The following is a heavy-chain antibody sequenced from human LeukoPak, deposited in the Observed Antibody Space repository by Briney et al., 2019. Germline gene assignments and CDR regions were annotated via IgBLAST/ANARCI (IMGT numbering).Heavy chain of an antibody. CDR3: ARDLVGLRLGEGIDY. J-gene: IGHJ4*02. D-gene: IGHD3-16*01. Sequence: ASARVSCKPSGYTFTGHYLHWVRQAPGQGLEWMGWININSGGTKYAQRFQGRVTMTRDASSNTVYVEVSRLSPDDTAVYYCARDLVGLRLGEGIDYWGQGTLVTVSS. V-gene: IGHV1-2*02. CDR2: ININSGGT. CDR1: GYTFTGHY.